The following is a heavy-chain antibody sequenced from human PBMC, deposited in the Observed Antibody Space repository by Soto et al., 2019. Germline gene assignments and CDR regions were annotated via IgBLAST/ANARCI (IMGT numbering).Heavy chain of an antibody. Sequence: QVQLLQSGAEVKKPGASVKVSCKASGYTFTSYGISWVRQAPAQGLEWMGWISGYNGNTNYAQKLQGRDTLTTDTSTSTSYMELRSLRSDDTAVYYCARGWGQLQRWLKPDYGGQGPLVTVSS. J-gene: IGHJ4*02. CDR1: GYTFTSYG. D-gene: IGHD1-1*01. CDR2: ISGYNGNT. CDR3: ARGWGQLQRWLKPDY. V-gene: IGHV1-18*01.